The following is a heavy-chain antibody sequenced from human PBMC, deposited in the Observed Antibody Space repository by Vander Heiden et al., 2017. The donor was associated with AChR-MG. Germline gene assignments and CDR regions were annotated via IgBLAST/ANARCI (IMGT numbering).Heavy chain of an antibody. CDR2: MYYSGST. CDR3: ARLRAGVVSSPFDS. CDR1: GGSVNITDYY. Sequence: QLQLQESGPRLVKPSETLSLTCNVSGGSVNITDYYWGWIRQPPGKGLKWIASMYYSGSTYCQPSLRSRAAVSADASKNQFSLQLRSMTAADTAVYYCARLRAGVVSSPFDSWGQGILVTVSS. V-gene: IGHV4-39*01. J-gene: IGHJ5*01. D-gene: IGHD3-22*01.